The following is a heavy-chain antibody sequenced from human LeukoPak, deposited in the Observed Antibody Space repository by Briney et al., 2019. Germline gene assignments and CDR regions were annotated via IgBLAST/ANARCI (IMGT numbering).Heavy chain of an antibody. J-gene: IGHJ4*02. CDR2: IYWDDDR. CDR1: GFSLSSSEVG. Sequence: SGPTLVNPTQTLTLTCTFSGFSLSSSEVGVGWIRQPPGKALEWLALIYWDDDRRYSPSLKSRLTITKDTSKYQVALTMTNMDPVDTATYYCAHRDVGDDTFDYWGQGTLVTASS. D-gene: IGHD2-21*02. CDR3: AHRDVGDDTFDY. V-gene: IGHV2-5*02.